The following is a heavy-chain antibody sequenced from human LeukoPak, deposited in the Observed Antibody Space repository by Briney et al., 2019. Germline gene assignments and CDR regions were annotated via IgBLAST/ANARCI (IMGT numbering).Heavy chain of an antibody. CDR1: GGSFSGYY. V-gene: IGHV4-34*12. Sequence: PPETLSLTCAVYGGSFSGYYWSWIRQPPRKGLEWIGEIIHSGSTTYNTSLKSRVTISVDTSNQQFPFKLSSVTAADTAGYYFTRDRVRGSFDYWGQGTLVTVSS. CDR2: IIHSGST. CDR3: TRDRVRGSFDY. D-gene: IGHD3-10*01. J-gene: IGHJ4*02.